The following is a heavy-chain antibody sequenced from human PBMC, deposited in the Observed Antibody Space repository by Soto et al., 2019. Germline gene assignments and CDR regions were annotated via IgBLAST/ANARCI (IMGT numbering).Heavy chain of an antibody. J-gene: IGHJ6*02. D-gene: IGHD2-21*02. CDR2: IYWDDAK. Sequence: QITLKESGPTLVKPTQTLTLTCSVSGVSLNTGGLGVGWIRQPPGKALEWLALIYWDDAKRYSHSLRNRLSISKDTSNNLVVFTMTNMDPMDTATYYCIHSRCGGDCLRSYSSHYYYGLDVWCQGTTVTVSS. V-gene: IGHV2-5*02. CDR3: IHSRCGGDCLRSYSSHYYYGLDV. CDR1: GVSLNTGGLG.